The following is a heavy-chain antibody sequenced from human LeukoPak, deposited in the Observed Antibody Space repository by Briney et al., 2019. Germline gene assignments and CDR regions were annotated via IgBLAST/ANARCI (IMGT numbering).Heavy chain of an antibody. CDR3: ARGFNYYGSGSYYPPDY. CDR1: GGTFSSYA. D-gene: IGHD3-10*01. Sequence: GASVKVSCTASGGTFSSYAISWVRQAPGQGLEWMGGIIPIFGTANYAQKFQGRVTITADESTSTAYMELSSLRSEDTAVYYCARGFNYYGSGSYYPPDYWGQGTLVTVSS. CDR2: IIPIFGTA. J-gene: IGHJ4*02. V-gene: IGHV1-69*13.